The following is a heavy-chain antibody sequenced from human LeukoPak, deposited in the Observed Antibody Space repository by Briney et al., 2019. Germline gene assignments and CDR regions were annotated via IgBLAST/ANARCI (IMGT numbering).Heavy chain of an antibody. J-gene: IGHJ6*03. D-gene: IGHD3-3*01. V-gene: IGHV1-18*01. CDR2: ISAYNGNT. CDR3: ARAKFEVVTYDYYYYYYMDV. CDR1: GYTFTSYG. Sequence: GASVKVSCKASGYTFTSYGISWVRQAPGQGLEWMGWISAYNGNTNYAQKLQGRVTMTTDTSTSTAYMELRSLRSDDTAVYYCARAKFEVVTYDYYYYYYMDVWGKGTTVTVSS.